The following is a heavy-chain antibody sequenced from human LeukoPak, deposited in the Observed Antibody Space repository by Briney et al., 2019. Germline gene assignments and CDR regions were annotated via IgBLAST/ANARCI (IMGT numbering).Heavy chain of an antibody. D-gene: IGHD6-6*01. CDR3: ATSKYSGSSTGSKSYDY. Sequence: SETLSLTCAVYGGSFSGYYWSWIRQPPGKGLEWIGEINHSGSTNYNPSLKSRVTISVDTSKNQFSLKLSSVTAADTAVYYCATSKYSGSSTGSKSYDYWGQGTLVTVSS. CDR1: GGSFSGYY. CDR2: INHSGST. J-gene: IGHJ4*02. V-gene: IGHV4-34*01.